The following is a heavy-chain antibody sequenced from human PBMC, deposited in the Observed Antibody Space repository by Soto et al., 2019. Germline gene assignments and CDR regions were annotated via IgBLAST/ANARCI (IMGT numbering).Heavy chain of an antibody. CDR2: IYFTGNT. CDR1: GGSITSSSHF. CDR3: AGQTFTIAAASYGRSNWFDP. D-gene: IGHD6-25*01. Sequence: SETLSLTCSASGGSITSSSHFWGWVRQPPGKGLEWIGTIYFTGNTYYTPSLKSRLTMSIDTSRNEFSLRLNSVTAADTAVYYCAGQTFTIAAASYGRSNWFDPWGPGTLVTVSS. J-gene: IGHJ5*02. V-gene: IGHV4-39*01.